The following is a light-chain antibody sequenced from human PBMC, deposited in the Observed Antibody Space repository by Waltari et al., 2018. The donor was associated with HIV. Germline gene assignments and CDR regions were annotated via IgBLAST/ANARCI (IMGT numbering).Light chain of an antibody. V-gene: IGLV2-14*03. Sequence: QSVLTQTPSVSGSPGPSVTISCTAPVSDLGRYVSWYQLHPGQAPRLVIFDVSQRPSGISARFSGSKSGNTASLTISWLQAEDEGDYFCASYIGTNRLFGGGTRVTAL. CDR3: ASYIGTNRL. CDR2: DVS. J-gene: IGLJ3*02. CDR1: VSDLGRY.